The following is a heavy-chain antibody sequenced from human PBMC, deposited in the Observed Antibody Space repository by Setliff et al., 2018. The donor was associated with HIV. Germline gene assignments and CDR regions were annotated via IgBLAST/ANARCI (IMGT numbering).Heavy chain of an antibody. V-gene: IGHV5-51*01. D-gene: IGHD2-8*01. J-gene: IGHJ4*02. CDR3: ARLKDVVLMVNDF. Sequence: PGESLKISCKGFGYSFTNFLIGWVRQMPGKGLEWMGIVSPGDSGTSYSPSFQGQVTMSADKSISTAYLQWSSLKPSDTAMYYCARLKDVVLMVNDFWGQGTLVTVSS. CDR2: VSPGDSGT. CDR1: GYSFTNFL.